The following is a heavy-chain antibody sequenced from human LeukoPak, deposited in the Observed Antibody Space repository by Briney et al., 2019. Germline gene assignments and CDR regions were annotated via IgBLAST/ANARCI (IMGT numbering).Heavy chain of an antibody. D-gene: IGHD1-26*01. CDR1: GYTFTTYS. CDR2: ISTYNGNT. V-gene: IGHV1-18*01. Sequence: ASVKVSCQASGYTFTTYSIRWVRQAPGQGLEWMGWISTYNGNTKYPQKLQDRVIMTTDTSTSTAYMEQRSLTSDDTAVYYCARDPELRLFDDRGQGTLVTVSS. CDR3: ARDPELRLFDD. J-gene: IGHJ4*02.